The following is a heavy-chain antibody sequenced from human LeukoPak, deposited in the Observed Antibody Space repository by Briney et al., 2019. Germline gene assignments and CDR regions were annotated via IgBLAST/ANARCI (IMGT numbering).Heavy chain of an antibody. CDR2: SSRRRHTI. J-gene: IGHJ4*02. CDR1: GFAPSSNE. Sequence: SMRVGFTTPGFAPSSNEINWFRQAPGQRLEWFFFSSRRRHTIYYADSVKGRFTISRDNAKNSLYLQMNSLRAEDTAVYYCATGGWLQPFDYWGQGTLVTVSS. V-gene: IGHV3-48*03. D-gene: IGHD5-24*01. CDR3: ATGGWLQPFDY.